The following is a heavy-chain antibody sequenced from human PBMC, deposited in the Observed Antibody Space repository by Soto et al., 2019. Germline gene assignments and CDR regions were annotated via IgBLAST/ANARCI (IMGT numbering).Heavy chain of an antibody. V-gene: IGHV1-18*01. D-gene: IGHD1-1*01. CDR2: ISAYNGNT. CDR3: ARGPYNWNDDRADAFDI. CDR1: GYTFTSYG. Sequence: ASVKVSCKASGYTFTSYGISWVRQAPGQGLEWMGWISAYNGNTNYAQKLQGRVTITTDTSTSTAYMELRSLRSDDTAVYYCARGPYNWNDDRADAFDIWGQGTMVTVSS. J-gene: IGHJ3*02.